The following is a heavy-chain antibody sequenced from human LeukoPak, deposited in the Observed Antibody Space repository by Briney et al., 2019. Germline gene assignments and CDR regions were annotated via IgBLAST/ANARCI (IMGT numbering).Heavy chain of an antibody. CDR3: AKGFRNTVTTFDY. J-gene: IGHJ4*02. CDR1: GFTFSSYA. CDR2: ITSGGGST. Sequence: PGGSLRLSCAASGFTFSSYAMSWVRQAPGKGLEWVSAITSGGGSTYYADSVKGRFTISRDNSKNTLYLRMDSLRAEDTAVYYCAKGFRNTVTTFDYWGQGTLVTVSS. D-gene: IGHD4-17*01. V-gene: IGHV3-23*01.